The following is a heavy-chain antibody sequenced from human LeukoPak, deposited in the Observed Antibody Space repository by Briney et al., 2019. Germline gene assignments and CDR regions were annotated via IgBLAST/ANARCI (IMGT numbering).Heavy chain of an antibody. CDR1: GGSISSYY. CDR2: IYYSGST. V-gene: IGHV4-59*01. CDR3: ARDRDGYNTFDY. J-gene: IGHJ4*02. D-gene: IGHD5-24*01. Sequence: SETLSLTCTVSGGSISSYYWSWIRQPPGKGLEWIGYIYYSGSTNYNPSLKSRVTISVDTSKNQFSLKLSSVTAADTAVYYCARDRDGYNTFDYWGQGTLVTVSS.